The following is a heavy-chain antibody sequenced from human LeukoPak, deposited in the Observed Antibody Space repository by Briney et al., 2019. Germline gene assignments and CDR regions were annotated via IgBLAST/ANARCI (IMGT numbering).Heavy chain of an antibody. CDR3: ARVADYYDSSGYSWGAFDI. Sequence: ASVKVSCKASGYTFTSYGISWVRQAPGQGLEWMGWISAYNGNTNYAQKLQGRATMTTDTSTSTAYMELRSLRSDDTAVYYCARVADYYDSSGYSWGAFDIWGQGTMVTVSS. CDR2: ISAYNGNT. CDR1: GYTFTSYG. V-gene: IGHV1-18*01. D-gene: IGHD3-22*01. J-gene: IGHJ3*02.